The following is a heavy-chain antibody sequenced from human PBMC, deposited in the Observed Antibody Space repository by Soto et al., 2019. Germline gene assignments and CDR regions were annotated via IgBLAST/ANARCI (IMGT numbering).Heavy chain of an antibody. D-gene: IGHD5-18*01. Sequence: GGSLRLSCAASGFTFSSYAMSWVRQAPGKGLEWVSAISGSGGSTYYADSVKGRFTISRDNSKNTLYLQMNSLRAEDTAVYYCARDQAQAWIQQWSAFDYWGQGTLVTVSS. V-gene: IGHV3-23*01. CDR1: GFTFSSYA. CDR3: ARDQAQAWIQQWSAFDY. J-gene: IGHJ4*02. CDR2: ISGSGGST.